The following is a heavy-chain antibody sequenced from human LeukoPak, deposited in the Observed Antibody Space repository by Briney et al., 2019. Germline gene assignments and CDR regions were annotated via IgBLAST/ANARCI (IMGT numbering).Heavy chain of an antibody. J-gene: IGHJ4*02. Sequence: GESLKISCKGSEYSFSSYWIGWVRQMPGKGLEWMGIIYPTDSDTRYSPSFQGQVTISADKSISTAYLQWSSLRATDTAMYYCVRHSRYCSSSMCHSDYWGQGTLVTVSS. D-gene: IGHD2-2*01. CDR3: VRHSRYCSSSMCHSDY. V-gene: IGHV5-51*01. CDR1: EYSFSSYW. CDR2: IYPTDSDT.